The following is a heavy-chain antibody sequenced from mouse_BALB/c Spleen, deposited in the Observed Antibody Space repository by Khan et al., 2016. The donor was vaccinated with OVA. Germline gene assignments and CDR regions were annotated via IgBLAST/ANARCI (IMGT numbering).Heavy chain of an antibody. CDR3: ERRGLYVIFAY. D-gene: IGHD2-12*01. V-gene: IGHV1-7*01. CDR2: INPSTGYT. CDR1: GYTFNSYW. J-gene: IGHJ3*01. Sequence: QVQLQQSGAVLAKPGASVKMSCKASGYTFNSYWMHWVKQRPGQGLEWIGYINPSTGYTEYNQKFRDKATLTTDKSSSTAYMQLSSLTSEDSAVYYSERRGLYVIFAYWGQGTLVTVSA.